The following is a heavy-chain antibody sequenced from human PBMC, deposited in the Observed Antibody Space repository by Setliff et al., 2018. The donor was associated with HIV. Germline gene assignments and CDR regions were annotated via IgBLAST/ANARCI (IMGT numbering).Heavy chain of an antibody. V-gene: IGHV1-69*13. D-gene: IGHD1-26*01. Sequence: SVKVSCKASGGTFSSYALSWVRQAPGQGLEWVGGIIPILGTTNYAQKFQGRVTITADESTSTAYMELSSLRSEDTAVYYCARGGWELVSCYDSWGQGTLVTVSS. J-gene: IGHJ4*02. CDR2: IIPILGTT. CDR3: ARGGWELVSCYDS. CDR1: GGTFSSYA.